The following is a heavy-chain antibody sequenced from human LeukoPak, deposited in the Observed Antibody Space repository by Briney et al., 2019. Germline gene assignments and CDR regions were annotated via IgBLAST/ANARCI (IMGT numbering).Heavy chain of an antibody. CDR1: GFTFTMFS. J-gene: IGHJ4*02. CDR2: ISGSGGST. D-gene: IGHD6-19*01. CDR3: AKDRDSCGWYGHYFDY. V-gene: IGHV3-23*01. Sequence: GGSLRLSCAASGFTFTMFSMNWLRQAPGKGLEWVSAISGSGGSTYYADSVKGRFTISRDNSKNTLYLQMNSLRAEDTAVYYCAKDRDSCGWYGHYFDYWGQGTLVTVSS.